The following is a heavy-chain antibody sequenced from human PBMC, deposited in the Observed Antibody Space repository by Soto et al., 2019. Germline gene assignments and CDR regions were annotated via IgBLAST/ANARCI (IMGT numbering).Heavy chain of an antibody. Sequence: QVTLKESGPVLVKPTETLTLTCTVSGFSLSHPRMSVGWIRQPPGKALEWLAHISSSDAKSYNTSLRNRLTISQDASKSQVALTLTNMAPVDTATYYGARMLGYAYDYWGQGTLVTVSS. J-gene: IGHJ4*02. V-gene: IGHV2-26*01. D-gene: IGHD3-16*01. CDR3: ARMLGYAYDY. CDR2: ISSSDAK. CDR1: GFSLSHPRMS.